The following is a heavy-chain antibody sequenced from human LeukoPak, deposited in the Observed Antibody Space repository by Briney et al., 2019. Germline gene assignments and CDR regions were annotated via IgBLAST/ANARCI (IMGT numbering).Heavy chain of an antibody. CDR3: ARVSRIRGSYWF. CDR1: GYTFTAFY. D-gene: IGHD3-10*01. J-gene: IGHJ4*02. CDR2: ISPNSGGT. V-gene: IGHV1-2*02. Sequence: ASVKVSCKASGYTFTAFYMHWVRQAPGQGLEWMGWISPNSGGTNYTQNFQGRVTMTRDTSISTAYMELSRLTSDDTAIYYCARVSRIRGSYWFWGQGTLVTVSS.